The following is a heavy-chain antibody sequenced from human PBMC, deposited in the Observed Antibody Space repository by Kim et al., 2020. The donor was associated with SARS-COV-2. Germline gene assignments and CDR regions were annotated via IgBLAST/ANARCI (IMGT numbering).Heavy chain of an antibody. V-gene: IGHV4-31*02. CDR1: GASIRRDSYY. CDR3: ATEGISAVRGYFDY. Sequence: SETLSLTCTVSGASIRRDSYYWSWIRQLPGKGLEWIGYISDTGNTHYTPSLKSRLAISADTSTNQFSLNLKSVPVADTAVYYCATEGISAVRGYFDYWGQGALVTVSS. D-gene: IGHD3-22*01. CDR2: ISDTGNT. J-gene: IGHJ4*02.